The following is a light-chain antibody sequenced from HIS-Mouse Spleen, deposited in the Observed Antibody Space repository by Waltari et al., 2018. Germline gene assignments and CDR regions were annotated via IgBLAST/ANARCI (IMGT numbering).Light chain of an antibody. CDR1: KLGDKY. V-gene: IGLV3-1*01. J-gene: IGLJ1*01. Sequence: SYELTQPPSVSVSPGQTASITCSGDKLGDKYACWYQQKPGQSPVLVIYQDSKRPSGIPERFSCSNAGNTATLTISGTQAMDEADYYCQAWDSSTAAVFGTGTKVTVL. CDR3: QAWDSSTAAV. CDR2: QDS.